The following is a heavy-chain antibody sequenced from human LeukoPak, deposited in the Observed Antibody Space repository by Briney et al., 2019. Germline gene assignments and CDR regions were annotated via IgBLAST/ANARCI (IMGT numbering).Heavy chain of an antibody. V-gene: IGHV3-23*01. D-gene: IGHD3-22*01. CDR3: ATVESSGYYSYYYYYYMDV. CDR2: ISGSGGST. Sequence: GGSLRLSCAASGFTFSSYAMSWVRQAPGKGLEWVSAISGSGGSTYYADSVKGRFTISRDNSKNTLYLQMNSLRAEDTAVYYCATVESSGYYSYYYYYYMDVWGKGTTVTVSS. CDR1: GFTFSSYA. J-gene: IGHJ6*03.